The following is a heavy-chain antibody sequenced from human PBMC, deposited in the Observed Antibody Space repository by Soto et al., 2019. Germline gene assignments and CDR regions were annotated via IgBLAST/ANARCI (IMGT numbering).Heavy chain of an antibody. Sequence: PGESLKISCKGSGYTFNYYWIGWVRQMPGEGLEWMGIIYPDESDTRYSPSFQGQVTISADKSISTAYLQWSSLKASDTAMYYCARQYGSGSFDYWGQGTRVTVSS. CDR1: GYTFNYYW. CDR2: IYPDESDT. J-gene: IGHJ4*02. D-gene: IGHD3-10*01. CDR3: ARQYGSGSFDY. V-gene: IGHV5-51*01.